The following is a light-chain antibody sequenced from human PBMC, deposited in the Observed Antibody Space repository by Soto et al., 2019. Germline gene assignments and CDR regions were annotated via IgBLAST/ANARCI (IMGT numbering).Light chain of an antibody. J-gene: IGKJ4*01. CDR2: LGS. Sequence: DIVMTQSPLSLPVTPGEPASISCRSSQSLLLSNGYNYLDWYLQKPGQSPQLLIYLGSTRAPGVPDRFSGSGSGTDFTLKISRVEAEDVGVYYCMQALQTPRTFGGGTKVEIK. V-gene: IGKV2-28*01. CDR1: QSLLLSNGYNY. CDR3: MQALQTPRT.